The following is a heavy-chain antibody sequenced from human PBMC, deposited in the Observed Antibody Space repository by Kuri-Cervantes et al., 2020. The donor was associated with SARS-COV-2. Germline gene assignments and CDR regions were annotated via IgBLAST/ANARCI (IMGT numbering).Heavy chain of an antibody. V-gene: IGHV1-69*06. J-gene: IGHJ6*04. CDR3: ARGGWEPVRPQEYYYHRMDV. CDR2: IIPLFGTT. Sequence: SVQVSCKASGGTFSSYSVTWVRQAAGRGLEWLGGIIPLFGTTIYAEKFRGRVTLTADKSTNTANMELSSLRSEDTAVYYCARGGWEPVRPQEYYYHRMDVWGKGTTVTVSS. CDR1: GGTFSSYS. D-gene: IGHD1-14*01.